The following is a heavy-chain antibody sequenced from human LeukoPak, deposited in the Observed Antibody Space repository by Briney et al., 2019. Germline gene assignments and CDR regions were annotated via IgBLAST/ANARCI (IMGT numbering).Heavy chain of an antibody. CDR2: IGGSGSIT. CDR3: ARDLYDFWSGYLDFDY. CDR1: GFTFSDYY. D-gene: IGHD3-3*01. J-gene: IGHJ4*02. Sequence: GGSLRLSCAASGFTFSDYYMGWIRQAPGKGLEWVSYIGGSGSITFYADSVKGRFTISRDNAKNSVYLQMNSLRAEDTALYYCARDLYDFWSGYLDFDYWGQGTLVTVSS. V-gene: IGHV3-11*01.